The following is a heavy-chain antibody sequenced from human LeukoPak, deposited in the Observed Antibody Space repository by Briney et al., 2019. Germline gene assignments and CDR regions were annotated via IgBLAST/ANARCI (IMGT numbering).Heavy chain of an antibody. D-gene: IGHD3-10*01. CDR3: ARGMVRGQRGYYYYGMDV. V-gene: IGHV1-2*04. J-gene: IGHJ6*02. CDR1: GYTFTGYY. CDR2: INPNSGGT. Sequence: ASVKVSCKASGYTFTGYYMHWVRQAPGQGLEWMGWINPNSGGTNYAQKFQGWVTMTRDTSISTAYMELSRLRSDDTAVYYCARGMVRGQRGYYYYGMDVWGQGTTVTVSS.